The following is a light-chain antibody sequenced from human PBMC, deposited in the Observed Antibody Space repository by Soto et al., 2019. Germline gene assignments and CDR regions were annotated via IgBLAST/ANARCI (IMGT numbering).Light chain of an antibody. CDR2: DAS. Sequence: IQLTQSPSSLSASVGDRVTVTCRASQGISNYLAWYQQKPGKAPKLLINDASTLQSGVPSRFSGSGSETDFTLTISGLQPEDFATYYCQQLNTYFPLTFGGGTKVDIK. V-gene: IGKV1-9*01. CDR1: QGISNY. J-gene: IGKJ4*01. CDR3: QQLNTYFPLT.